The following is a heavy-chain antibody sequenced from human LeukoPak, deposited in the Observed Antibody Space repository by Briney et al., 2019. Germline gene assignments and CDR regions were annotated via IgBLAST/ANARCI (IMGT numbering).Heavy chain of an antibody. CDR3: ARHDLPGMSPFDY. V-gene: IGHV1-46*01. CDR2: INLSGGTT. Sequence: ASVKVSCKTSGYTFSSYYIHWVRQAPGQGLEWMGIINLSGGTTSYPQKFQGRVTMTRDTSTSTVYMELNSLRSEDTAVYYCARHDLPGMSPFDYWGQGTLVTVSS. D-gene: IGHD6-13*01. CDR1: GYTFSSYY. J-gene: IGHJ4*02.